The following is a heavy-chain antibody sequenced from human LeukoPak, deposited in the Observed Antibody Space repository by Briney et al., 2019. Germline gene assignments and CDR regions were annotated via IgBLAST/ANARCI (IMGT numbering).Heavy chain of an antibody. D-gene: IGHD4-11*01. CDR1: GFTVSSNY. Sequence: GGSLRLSCAASGFTVSSNYMSWVRQAPGKGLEWVSVIYSGGSTYYADSVKGRFTISRNNSKNTLYLQMNSLRAEDTAVYYCARYNYRKGYYYYMDVWGKGTTVTVSS. J-gene: IGHJ6*03. CDR2: IYSGGST. V-gene: IGHV3-53*01. CDR3: ARYNYRKGYYYYMDV.